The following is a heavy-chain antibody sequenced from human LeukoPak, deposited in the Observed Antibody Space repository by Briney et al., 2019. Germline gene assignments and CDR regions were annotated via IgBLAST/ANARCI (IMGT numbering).Heavy chain of an antibody. V-gene: IGHV3-23*01. CDR2: ICANDGNT. D-gene: IGHD2-15*01. J-gene: IGHJ4*02. CDR3: AKGSGSSCYSPCDY. CDR1: GFTFSSYA. Sequence: GGSLRLSCAASGFTFSSYAMSWVRQAPGKGLEWVSVICANDGNTYYADAVKGRFTISRDNSKDTLYLQMDSLRAEDTAVYYCAKGSGSSCYSPCDYWGQGILVTVSS.